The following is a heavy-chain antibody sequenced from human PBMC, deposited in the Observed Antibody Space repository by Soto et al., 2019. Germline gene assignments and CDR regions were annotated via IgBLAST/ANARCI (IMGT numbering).Heavy chain of an antibody. CDR2: ISNDGSS. V-gene: IGHV3-74*01. J-gene: IGHJ1*01. Sequence: EVQLVESGGGLVQPGGSLRLSCVASGFTFSSYWMHWVRQAPGKGLVWVSSISNDGSSIYADPVKGRFTISRGNAKNTLYLQMNSLRAEDTAVYYCARLPNKSPQNWGQGTLVIVSP. CDR3: ARLPNKSPQN. CDR1: GFTFSSYW.